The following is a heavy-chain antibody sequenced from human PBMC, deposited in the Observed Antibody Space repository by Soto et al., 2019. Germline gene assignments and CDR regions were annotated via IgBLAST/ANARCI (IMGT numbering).Heavy chain of an antibody. J-gene: IGHJ5*02. CDR2: INHSGST. Sequence: PSETLSLTCAVYGGSFSGYYWSWIRQPPGKGLEWIGEINHSGSTNYNPSLKSRVTISVDTSKNQFSLKLSSVTAADTAVYYCARSFFRAGFPRNDNWFDRWGQGTLVTVAS. D-gene: IGHD3-3*01. V-gene: IGHV4-34*01. CDR3: ARSFFRAGFPRNDNWFDR. CDR1: GGSFSGYY.